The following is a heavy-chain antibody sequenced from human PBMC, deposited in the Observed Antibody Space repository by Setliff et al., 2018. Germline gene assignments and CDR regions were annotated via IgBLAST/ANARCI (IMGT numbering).Heavy chain of an antibody. D-gene: IGHD3-3*01. J-gene: IGHJ4*02. CDR1: GYTFTSYA. CDR2: INAGNGNT. CDR3: ARDRGVPISEDYFDY. V-gene: IGHV1-3*01. Sequence: ASVKVSCKASGYTFTSYAMHWVRQAPGQRLEWMGWINAGNGNTKYSQKFQGRVTITRDTSASTAYMELSSLRSEDTAVYYCARDRGVPISEDYFDYWGQGTLVTVSS.